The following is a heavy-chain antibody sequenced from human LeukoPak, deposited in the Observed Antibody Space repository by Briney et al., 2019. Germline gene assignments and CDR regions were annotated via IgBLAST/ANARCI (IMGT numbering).Heavy chain of an antibody. V-gene: IGHV1-2*02. CDR3: ATYYARYCSTGRCNFFDF. CDR1: GYIFTGHY. D-gene: IGHD2-2*01. CDR2: INLNSGGT. J-gene: IGHJ4*02. Sequence: ASVKVSCKASGYIFTGHYIHWVRQTPGQGFEWMGGINLNSGGTKYAQKFEGRVTVTRDTSISTAYMELSRLSSDDTTVYYCATYYARYCSTGRCNFFDFWGQGTLVTVSS.